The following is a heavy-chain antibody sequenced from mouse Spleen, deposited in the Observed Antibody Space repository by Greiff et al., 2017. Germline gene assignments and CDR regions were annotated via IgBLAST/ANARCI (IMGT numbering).Heavy chain of an antibody. CDR3: ARSSMATLDY. CDR1: GFSLTSYG. Sequence: QVQLKESGPGLVQPSQTLSITCTVSGFSLTSYGVHWVRQSPGRGLEWLGVIWSGGGTDYNAAFLSKLTISTDNSKSQVFVKMNSLQADDTAIYYCARSSMATLDYWGQGTTLTVSS. CDR2: IWSGGGT. D-gene: IGHD2-10*02. J-gene: IGHJ2*01. V-gene: IGHV2-2*01.